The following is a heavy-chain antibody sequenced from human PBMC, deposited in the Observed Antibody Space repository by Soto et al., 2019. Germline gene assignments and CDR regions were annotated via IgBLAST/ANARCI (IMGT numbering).Heavy chain of an antibody. V-gene: IGHV3-23*01. J-gene: IGHJ4*02. CDR3: AKSGGYDHVWKSYLPDY. CDR1: GFTFSSFA. D-gene: IGHD3-16*02. Sequence: RLSCVASGFTFSSFAMSWVRQAPGKGLEWVSTLSGSGGDTYYADSVNGRFTISRDKSKNTLYLRMDRLRVEDTGVHYCAKSGGYDHVWKSYLPDYWGQGTLVTVSS. CDR2: LSGSGGDT.